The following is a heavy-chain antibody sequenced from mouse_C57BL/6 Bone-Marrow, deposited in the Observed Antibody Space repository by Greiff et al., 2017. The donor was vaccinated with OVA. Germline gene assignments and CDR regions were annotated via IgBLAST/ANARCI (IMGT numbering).Heavy chain of an antibody. CDR3: AKTPFITTARYFDV. CDR1: GFSLTSYG. D-gene: IGHD1-1*01. CDR2: IWSGGST. V-gene: IGHV2-4*01. J-gene: IGHJ1*03. Sequence: VKLMESGPGLVQPSQSLSITCTVSGFSLTSYGVHWVRQPPGKGLEWLGVIWSGGSTDYNAAFISRLSISKDNSKSQVFFKMNSLQADDTAIYYCAKTPFITTARYFDVWGTGTTVTVSS.